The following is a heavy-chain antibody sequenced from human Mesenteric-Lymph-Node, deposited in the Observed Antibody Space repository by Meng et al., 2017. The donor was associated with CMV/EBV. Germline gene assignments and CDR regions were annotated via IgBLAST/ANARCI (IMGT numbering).Heavy chain of an antibody. D-gene: IGHD3-22*01. Sequence: SETLSLTCTVSGGSISSYYWSWIRQPPGKGLEWIGYIYYSGSTNYNPSLKSRVTISVDTSKNQSSLHLSSVTAADTAVYYCARGRWFRNSGYFACWFDPWGQGTLVTVSS. CDR2: IYYSGST. V-gene: IGHV4-59*12. J-gene: IGHJ5*02. CDR1: GGSISSYY. CDR3: ARGRWFRNSGYFACWFDP.